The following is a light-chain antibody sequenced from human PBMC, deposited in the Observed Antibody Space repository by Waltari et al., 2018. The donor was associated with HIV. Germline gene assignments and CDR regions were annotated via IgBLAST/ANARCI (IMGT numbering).Light chain of an antibody. CDR2: GNK. V-gene: IGLV1-40*01. J-gene: IGLJ2*01. Sequence: QSMLTPPPSVSGAPGQRVTISCTGSSSTIGADYDVPLYQQIPGTAPKLLISGNKNRPSGVPDRFSASKSGTSASLTISGLQAEDEADYFCQSYDISLSASVVFGGGTRLTVL. CDR3: QSYDISLSASVV. CDR1: SSTIGADYD.